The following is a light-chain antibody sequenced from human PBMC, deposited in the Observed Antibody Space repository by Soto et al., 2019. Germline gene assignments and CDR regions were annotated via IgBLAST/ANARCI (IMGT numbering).Light chain of an antibody. J-gene: IGKJ1*01. CDR2: AAS. CDR3: QKHNSAPQT. CDR1: QGISNY. Sequence: DIQMTQSPSSLSASVGDRVTITCRASQGISNYLAWYQQKPGKAPKLLFYAASTFRTGVPSRFSGSGSGTDFTLTISSLQPEDVATYYCQKHNSAPQTFGQGTKVEIK. V-gene: IGKV1-27*01.